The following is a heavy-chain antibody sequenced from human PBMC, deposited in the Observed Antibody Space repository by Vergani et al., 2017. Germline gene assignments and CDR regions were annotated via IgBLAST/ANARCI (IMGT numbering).Heavy chain of an antibody. D-gene: IGHD6-13*01. Sequence: QVQLQQRGAGLLKPSETLSLTCAVYGGSFSDYYWSWIRQPPGKGLEWIGEINHSGSTNYNPSLKSRVTISVDTSKNQFSLKLSSVTAADTAVYYCARGGAAAGSSVRYYYYYGMDVWGQGTTVTVSS. CDR2: INHSGST. J-gene: IGHJ6*02. V-gene: IGHV4-34*01. CDR1: GGSFSDYY. CDR3: ARGGAAAGSSVRYYYYYGMDV.